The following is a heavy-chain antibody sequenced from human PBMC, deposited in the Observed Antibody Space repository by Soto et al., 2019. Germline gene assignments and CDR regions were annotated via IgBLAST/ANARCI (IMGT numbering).Heavy chain of an antibody. Sequence: PGGSLRLSCAASGFTFSSYGMHWVRQAPGKGLEWVAVISYDGSNKYYADSVKGRFTISRDNSKNTLYLQMNSLRAEDTAVYYCAKTVTRFYYGSGSYLNNWFDPWGQGTLVTVSS. CDR2: ISYDGSNK. CDR1: GFTFSSYG. J-gene: IGHJ5*02. V-gene: IGHV3-33*05. D-gene: IGHD3-10*01. CDR3: AKTVTRFYYGSGSYLNNWFDP.